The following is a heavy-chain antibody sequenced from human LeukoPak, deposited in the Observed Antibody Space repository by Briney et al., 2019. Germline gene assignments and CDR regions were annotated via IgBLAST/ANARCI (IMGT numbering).Heavy chain of an antibody. CDR2: ISYDGSNK. Sequence: GGSLRLSCAASGFTFSSYGMHWVRQAPGKGLEWVAVISYDGSNKYYADSVKGRFTISRDNSKNTLYLQMNSLRAEDTAVYYCARDSSDDFWSGPLYDYWGQGTLVTVSS. CDR3: ARDSSDDFWSGPLYDY. J-gene: IGHJ4*02. D-gene: IGHD3-3*01. V-gene: IGHV3-30*03. CDR1: GFTFSSYG.